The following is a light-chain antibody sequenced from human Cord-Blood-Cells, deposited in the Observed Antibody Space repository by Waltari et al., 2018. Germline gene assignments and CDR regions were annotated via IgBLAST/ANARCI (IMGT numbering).Light chain of an antibody. CDR3: QQRSNWPPYT. CDR1: QSVSSY. CDR2: DAS. V-gene: IGKV3-11*01. Sequence: EIVLPQSPATLSLSPGERATLSCRASQSVSSYLAWYQQNPGQAPRLLIYDASNRATGIPARFSGSGSGTDFTRTISSLEPEDFAVYYCQQRSNWPPYTFGQGTKLEIK. J-gene: IGKJ2*01.